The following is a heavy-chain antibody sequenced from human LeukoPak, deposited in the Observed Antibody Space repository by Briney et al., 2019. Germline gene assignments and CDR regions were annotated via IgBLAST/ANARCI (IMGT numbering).Heavy chain of an antibody. D-gene: IGHD6-19*01. Sequence: GGSLRLSCAASGFTFSSYAMSWVRQAPGKGLEWVSAISGSGGSTYYADSVKGRFTISRDNSKNTLYLQMKSLRAEDTAVYYCARERNLEIAVAGTIFNYWGQGTLVSVSS. V-gene: IGHV3-23*01. CDR3: ARERNLEIAVAGTIFNY. J-gene: IGHJ4*02. CDR2: ISGSGGST. CDR1: GFTFSSYA.